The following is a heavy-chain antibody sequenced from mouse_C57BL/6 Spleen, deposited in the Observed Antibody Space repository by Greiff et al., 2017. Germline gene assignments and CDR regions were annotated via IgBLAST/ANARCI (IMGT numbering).Heavy chain of an antibody. J-gene: IGHJ2*01. CDR3: AREELGNYFDY. D-gene: IGHD4-1*01. CDR2: ISYDGSN. CDR1: GYSITSGYY. V-gene: IGHV3-6*01. Sequence: EVQRVESGPGLVKPSQSLSLTCSVTGYSITSGYYWNWIRQFPGNKLEWMGYISYDGSNNYNPSLKNRISITRETSKNQFFLMLNSGTAEYTATYYCAREELGNYFDYWGQGTTLTVSS.